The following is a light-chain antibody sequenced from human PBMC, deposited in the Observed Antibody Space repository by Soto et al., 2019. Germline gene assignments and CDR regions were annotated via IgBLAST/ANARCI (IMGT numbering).Light chain of an antibody. CDR2: GNS. Sequence: QSVLTQPPSVSGAPGQRVTISCTGSSSNIGAGYDVHWYQQLPGTAPKLLIYGNSNRPSGVPDRFSGSKSGTSASLAITGLQAEDEGDYYCQSYDSSLSGYVFGTGTKLTVL. V-gene: IGLV1-40*01. CDR3: QSYDSSLSGYV. J-gene: IGLJ1*01. CDR1: SSNIGAGYD.